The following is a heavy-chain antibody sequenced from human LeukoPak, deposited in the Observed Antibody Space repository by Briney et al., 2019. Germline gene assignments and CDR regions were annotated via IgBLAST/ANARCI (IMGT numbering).Heavy chain of an antibody. CDR2: INPNSGGT. CDR3: ARDQNLYYYDSSGYYFPDDY. Sequence: ASVNVSCKASGYTFTGYYMHWVRQAPGQGLEWMGRINPNSGGTNYAQKFQGRVTMTRDTSISTAYMELSRLRSDDTAVYYCARDQNLYYYDSSGYYFPDDYWGQGTLVTVSP. CDR1: GYTFTGYY. J-gene: IGHJ4*02. D-gene: IGHD3-22*01. V-gene: IGHV1-2*06.